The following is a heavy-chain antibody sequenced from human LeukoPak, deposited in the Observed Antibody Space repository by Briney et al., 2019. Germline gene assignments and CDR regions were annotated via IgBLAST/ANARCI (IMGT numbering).Heavy chain of an antibody. CDR2: ISSSGSTI. D-gene: IGHD2-2*01. CDR3: ARDRVVVVVIGYYYYYGMDV. J-gene: IGHJ6*02. Sequence: PGGSLRLSCAASGFTFSDYYMSWLRQAPGKGLEWVSYISSSGSTIYYADSVKGRFTISRDNAKNSLYLQMNSLRAEDTAVYYCARDRVVVVVIGYYYYYGMDVWGQGTTVTVSS. CDR1: GFTFSDYY. V-gene: IGHV3-11*01.